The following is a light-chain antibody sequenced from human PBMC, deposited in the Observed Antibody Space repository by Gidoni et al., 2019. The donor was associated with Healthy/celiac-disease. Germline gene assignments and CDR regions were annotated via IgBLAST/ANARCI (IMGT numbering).Light chain of an antibody. V-gene: IGLV2-14*01. J-gene: IGLJ2*01. CDR3: SSYTSSSLV. CDR2: DVS. Sequence: QPALTQPAPVSGSPGQSITISCTGTSSDVGGYNYVSWYQPHPGKAPKLMIYDVSNRPSGVSNRFSGSKSGNTASLTISGLQAEDEADYYCSSYTSSSLVFGGGTKLTVL. CDR1: SSDVGGYNY.